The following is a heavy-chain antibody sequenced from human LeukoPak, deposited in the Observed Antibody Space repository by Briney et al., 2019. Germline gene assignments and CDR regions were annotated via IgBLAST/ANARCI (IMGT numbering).Heavy chain of an antibody. V-gene: IGHV1-2*02. CDR3: ARAEHSSTSWSYYYYYMDV. J-gene: IGHJ6*03. CDR1: GYTFTNYD. Sequence: ASVKVSCKASGYTFTNYDINWVRQATGQGLEWMGWINPNSGGTNYAQKFQGRVTMTRDTSISTAYMELSRLRSDDTAVYYCARAEHSSTSWSYYYYYMDVWGKGTTVTVSS. CDR2: INPNSGGT. D-gene: IGHD2-2*01.